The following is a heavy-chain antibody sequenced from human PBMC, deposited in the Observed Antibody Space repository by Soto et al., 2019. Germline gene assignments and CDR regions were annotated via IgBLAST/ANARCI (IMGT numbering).Heavy chain of an antibody. V-gene: IGHV1-8*02. D-gene: IGHD2-2*02. Sequence: QLQLVQSGAEGKKPGASVRVSCKASGYTFTIYDINWVLQATGQGLEWMGWMNPNSGNTGYAQKFQGRVTMTRNYSITTAYMELSSLRSEDTAVYYWAREGAIRGGDYCGQGTMVTVSS. CDR2: MNPNSGNT. CDR1: GYTFTIYD. CDR3: AREGAIRGGDY. J-gene: IGHJ4*02.